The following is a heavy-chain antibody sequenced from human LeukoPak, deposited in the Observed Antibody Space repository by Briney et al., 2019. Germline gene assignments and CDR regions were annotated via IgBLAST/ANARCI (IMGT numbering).Heavy chain of an antibody. Sequence: SVKVSCKASGGTFSSYAISWVRQAPGQGLEWMGGIIPIFGTANYAQKFQGRVTITADESTSTAYMELSSLRSEDTAVYYCARGSAVVGGGGPLFDYWGQGTLVTVSS. CDR2: IIPIFGTA. V-gene: IGHV1-69*13. CDR1: GGTFSSYA. CDR3: ARGSAVVGGGGPLFDY. J-gene: IGHJ4*02. D-gene: IGHD4-23*01.